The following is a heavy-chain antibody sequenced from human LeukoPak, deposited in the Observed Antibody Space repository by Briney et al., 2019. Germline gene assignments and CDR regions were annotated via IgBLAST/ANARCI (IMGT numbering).Heavy chain of an antibody. D-gene: IGHD3-22*01. V-gene: IGHV4-59*01. J-gene: IGHJ3*02. CDR2: IYYSGST. CDR3: ARARSGSSGYFSAVDI. Sequence: SETLSLTCTVSGGSISSYYWSWIRQPPGKGLEWIGYIYYSGSTNYNPSLKSRVTISVDTSKNQFSLKLSSVTAADTAVYYCARARSGSSGYFSAVDIWGQGTMVTVSS. CDR1: GGSISSYY.